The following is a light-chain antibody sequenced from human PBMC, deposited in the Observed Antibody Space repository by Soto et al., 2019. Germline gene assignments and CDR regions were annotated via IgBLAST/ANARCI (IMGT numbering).Light chain of an antibody. V-gene: IGKV3-20*01. J-gene: IGKJ1*01. CDR2: GAS. CDR1: QSVSSTF. CDR3: QQYGSSPWT. Sequence: EIVMTQAPATLSVSPGERATLSCRSSQSVSSTFLAWYQHTPGRPPRLLLYGASSRATDIPDRFSGGGSGTDFTLTIIRLEPEDFAVYYCQQYGSSPWTFGQGTKVDI.